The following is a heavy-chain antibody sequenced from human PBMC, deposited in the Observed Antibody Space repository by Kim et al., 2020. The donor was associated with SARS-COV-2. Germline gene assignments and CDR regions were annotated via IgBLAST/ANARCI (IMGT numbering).Heavy chain of an antibody. V-gene: IGHV3-11*01. D-gene: IGHD3-10*01. J-gene: IGHJ5*02. Sequence: GGSLRLSCAASGFTFSDYYMSWIRQAPGKGLEWVSYISSSGSTIYYADSVKGRFTISRDNAKNSLYLQMNSLRAEDTAVYYCARARPYYYGSGSYYSNWFDPWGQGTLVTVSS. CDR1: GFTFSDYY. CDR2: ISSSGSTI. CDR3: ARARPYYYGSGSYYSNWFDP.